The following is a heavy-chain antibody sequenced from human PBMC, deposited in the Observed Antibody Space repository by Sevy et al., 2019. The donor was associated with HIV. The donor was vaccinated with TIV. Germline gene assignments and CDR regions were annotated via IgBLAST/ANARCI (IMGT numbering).Heavy chain of an antibody. CDR1: GFTFSDYY. CDR2: ISRSGSTL. D-gene: IGHD3-22*01. Sequence: GGSLRLSCAASGFTFSDYYMSWIRQAPGKGLEWVSYISRSGSTLNYADSVKGRFTISRNKAKNSLYLQINGLRAEETAVYYCARENTMIEEPGWFDPWGQGTLVTVSS. CDR3: ARENTMIEEPGWFDP. J-gene: IGHJ5*02. V-gene: IGHV3-11*01.